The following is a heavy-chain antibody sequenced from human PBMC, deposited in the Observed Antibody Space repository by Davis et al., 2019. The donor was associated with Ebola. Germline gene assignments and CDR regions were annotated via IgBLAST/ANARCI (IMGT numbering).Heavy chain of an antibody. CDR1: GFTFSSYA. CDR3: ARARILDY. D-gene: IGHD2-21*01. Sequence: GESLKISCAASGFTFSSYAMHWVRQAPGKGLEWVAVISYDGSNKYYADSVKGRFTISRDNSKNTLYLQMNSLRAEDTAVYYCARARILDYWGQGTLVTVSS. J-gene: IGHJ4*02. V-gene: IGHV3-30-3*01. CDR2: ISYDGSNK.